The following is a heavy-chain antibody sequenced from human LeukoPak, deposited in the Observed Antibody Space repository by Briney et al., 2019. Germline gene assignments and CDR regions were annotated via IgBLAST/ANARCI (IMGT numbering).Heavy chain of an antibody. CDR1: GGTFSSYA. CDR2: IIPIFGTA. D-gene: IGHD1-26*01. J-gene: IGHJ6*03. Sequence: SVKVSCKASGGTFSSYAISWVRQAPGQGLEWMGRIIPIFGTANYAQKFQGRVTITTDESTSTAYMELSSLRSEDTAVYYCARGGGSYYGYYYYYMDVWDKGTTVTVSS. V-gene: IGHV1-69*05. CDR3: ARGGGSYYGYYYYYMDV.